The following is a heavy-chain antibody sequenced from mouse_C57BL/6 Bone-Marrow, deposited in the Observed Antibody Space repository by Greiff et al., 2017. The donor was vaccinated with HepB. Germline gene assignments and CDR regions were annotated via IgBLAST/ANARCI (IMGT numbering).Heavy chain of an antibody. J-gene: IGHJ2*01. V-gene: IGHV1-7*01. CDR2: INPSSGYT. CDR3: ARDGY. CDR1: GYTFTSYW. Sequence: VQLQQSGAELAKPGASVKLSCKASGYTFTSYWMHWVKQRPGQGLEWIGYINPSSGYTKYNQKFKDKATLTADKSYSTAYMQLSSLTYEDSAVYYCARDGYWGQGTTHTVSS. D-gene: IGHD2-3*01.